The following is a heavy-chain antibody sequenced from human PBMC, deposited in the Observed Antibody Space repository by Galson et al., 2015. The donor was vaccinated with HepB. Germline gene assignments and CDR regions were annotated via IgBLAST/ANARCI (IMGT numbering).Heavy chain of an antibody. J-gene: IGHJ4*02. D-gene: IGHD6-19*01. CDR2: MKPNSGDT. Sequence: SVKVSCKASGYIFISYDINWVRQATGQGLEWMGWMKPNSGDTGYAQKFQGRVTMTSDTSTSTAYMELTDLRSEDTAVYFCARGLAVAGTGYWGQGTLVTVSS. CDR3: ARGLAVAGTGY. V-gene: IGHV1-8*01. CDR1: GYIFISYD.